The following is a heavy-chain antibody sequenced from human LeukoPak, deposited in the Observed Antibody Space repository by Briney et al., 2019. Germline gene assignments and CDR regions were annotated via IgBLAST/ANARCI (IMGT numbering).Heavy chain of an antibody. CDR1: GGSISSSNW. D-gene: IGHD5-18*01. Sequence: SGTLSLTCAVSGGSISSSNWWSWVRQPPGKGLEWIGEIYHSGSTYYNPSLKSRVTISVDKSNNQFSLKLSSVTAADTAVYYCARQDTAMVYFDYWGQGSLVTVSS. J-gene: IGHJ4*02. CDR2: IYHSGST. V-gene: IGHV4-4*02. CDR3: ARQDTAMVYFDY.